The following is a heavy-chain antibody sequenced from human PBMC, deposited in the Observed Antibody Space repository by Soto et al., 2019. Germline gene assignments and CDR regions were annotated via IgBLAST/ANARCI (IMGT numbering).Heavy chain of an antibody. V-gene: IGHV1-18*01. CDR1: GYTFTSYG. J-gene: IGHJ4*02. D-gene: IGHD6-6*01. Sequence: TSVKVSCKASGYTFTSYGISWVRQAXGQGLEWMGWISAYNVNTNYAQKLQGRVTMTTDTSTSTAYMELRSLRSDDTAVYYCARGRIAARTGTDDYWGQGTLVTVSS. CDR3: ARGRIAARTGTDDY. CDR2: ISAYNVNT.